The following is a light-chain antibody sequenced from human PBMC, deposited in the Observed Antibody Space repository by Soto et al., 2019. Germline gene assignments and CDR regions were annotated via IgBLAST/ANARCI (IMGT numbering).Light chain of an antibody. V-gene: IGKV3-11*01. CDR1: QSVSSF. Sequence: EIVLTQSPATLSLSPGERATLSCRASQSVSSFLAWYQQKPGQSPRLLIFDASNRATGIPARFSGSGSGTDFTLTISSLEPEDFAVYYCQHRSNWPLTFGGGTKVEIK. J-gene: IGKJ4*01. CDR3: QHRSNWPLT. CDR2: DAS.